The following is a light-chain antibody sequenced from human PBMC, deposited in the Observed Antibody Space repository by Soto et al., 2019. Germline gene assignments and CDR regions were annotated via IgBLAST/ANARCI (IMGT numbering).Light chain of an antibody. Sequence: EIGVTQSPATLSVSTGDRVTLYCNTSQRVTNKLAWYHQKPCQAPSLLLYGAYTRAAGIPARFSGSGSGTECKFYISSLQSEDCGVYHCQQYSQWPPGTYSFGQGTKREIK. CDR2: GAY. CDR3: QQYSQWPPGTYS. CDR1: QRVTNK. V-gene: IGKV3D-15*01. J-gene: IGKJ2*03.